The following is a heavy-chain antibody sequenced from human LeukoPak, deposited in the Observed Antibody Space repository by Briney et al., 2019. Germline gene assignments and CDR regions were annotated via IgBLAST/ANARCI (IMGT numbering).Heavy chain of an antibody. D-gene: IGHD5-12*01. J-gene: IGHJ6*02. CDR3: AAVATITDYYYYGMDV. Sequence: PVKVSCKASGFTFTSSAVQWVRQARGQRLEWIGWIVVGSGNTNYAQKFQERVTITRDMSTSTAYMELSSLRSEDTAVYYCAAVATITDYYYYGMDVWGQGTTVTVSS. CDR2: IVVGSGNT. CDR1: GFTFTSSA. V-gene: IGHV1-58*01.